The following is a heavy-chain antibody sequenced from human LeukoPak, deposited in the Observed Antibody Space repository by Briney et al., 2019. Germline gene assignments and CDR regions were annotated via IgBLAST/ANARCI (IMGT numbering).Heavy chain of an antibody. J-gene: IGHJ3*01. CDR1: GGSISSYY. CDR3: ARGRSWYQPDAFDF. CDR2: IYYSGST. V-gene: IGHV4-59*01. Sequence: SETLSLTCTVSGGSISSYYWSWIRQPPGKGLEWIGYIYYSGSTNYNPSLKSRVTISVDTSKNQFSLKLSSVTAADTAVYYCARGRSWYQPDAFDFWGQGTMFTVSS. D-gene: IGHD6-13*01.